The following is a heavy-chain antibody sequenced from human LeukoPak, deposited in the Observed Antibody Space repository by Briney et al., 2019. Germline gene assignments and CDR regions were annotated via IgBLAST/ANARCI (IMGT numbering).Heavy chain of an antibody. CDR2: VFHGGST. Sequence: SETLSLTCTVSGGSISRYYWSWIRRPPGKGLEWIGYVFHGGSTKYNSSLKSRVTISLDTSKKQFSLNLTSVTATDTAVYFCARHEGHCTGGNCYSNAFDVWGQGTMVTVSS. CDR3: ARHEGHCTGGNCYSNAFDV. D-gene: IGHD2-15*01. V-gene: IGHV4-59*08. J-gene: IGHJ3*01. CDR1: GGSISRYY.